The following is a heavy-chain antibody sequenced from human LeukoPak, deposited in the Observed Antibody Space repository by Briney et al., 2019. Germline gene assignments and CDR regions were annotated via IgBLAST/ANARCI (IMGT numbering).Heavy chain of an antibody. D-gene: IGHD6-6*01. CDR1: GFTFSSYA. Sequence: GGSLRLSCAASGFTFSSYAMSWVRQAPGKGLEWVSIISGSGGSGSGGSTFYADSVKGRFTISRDNSKNTLYLQMNSLRAEDTAIYYCAKHGGSSEYYHMGVWGQGTTVTVSS. V-gene: IGHV3-23*01. CDR2: ISGSGGSGSGGST. J-gene: IGHJ6*02. CDR3: AKHGGSSEYYHMGV.